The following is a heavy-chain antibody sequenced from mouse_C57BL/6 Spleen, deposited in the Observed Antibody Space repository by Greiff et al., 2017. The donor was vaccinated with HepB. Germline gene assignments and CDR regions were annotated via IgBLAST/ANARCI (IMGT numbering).Heavy chain of an antibody. J-gene: IGHJ4*01. CDR1: GYTFTSYW. CDR2: IHPNSGST. CDR3: ARWEIYYEAMDY. D-gene: IGHD2-4*01. V-gene: IGHV1-64*01. Sequence: QVQLQQPGAELVKPGASVKLSCKASGYTFTSYWMHWVKQRPGQGLEWIGMIHPNSGSTNYNEKFKSKATLTVDNSSSAAYMQLSSLTSEDSAVYYGARWEIYYEAMDYWGQGTSVTVSS.